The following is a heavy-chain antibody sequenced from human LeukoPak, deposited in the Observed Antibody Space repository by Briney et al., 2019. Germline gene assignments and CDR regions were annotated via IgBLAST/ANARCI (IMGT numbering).Heavy chain of an antibody. V-gene: IGHV1-69*01. J-gene: IGHJ6*02. CDR3: ARPEHGCSSTSCYRDYYYYYGMDV. D-gene: IGHD2-2*02. CDR1: GGTFSSYA. CDR2: TIPIFGTA. Sequence: SVKVSCKASGGTFSSYAISWVRQAPGQGLEWMGGTIPIFGTANYAQKFQGRVTITADGSTSTAYMELSSLRSEDTAVYYCARPEHGCSSTSCYRDYYYYYGMDVWGQGTTVTVSS.